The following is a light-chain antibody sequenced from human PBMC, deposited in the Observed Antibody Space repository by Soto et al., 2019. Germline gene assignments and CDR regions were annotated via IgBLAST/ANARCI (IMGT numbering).Light chain of an antibody. J-gene: IGKJ5*01. CDR2: EAS. CDR1: QSLNNR. CDR3: QQFNSYPIT. Sequence: DIQWTQSPSTLSASVGDRVTITCRASQSLNNRLAWYQQKPGKAPKLLIYEASSLESGVPSRFSGSGSGTEFTLTIGGLQPDDFATYYCQQFNSYPITFGQGTRLEIK. V-gene: IGKV1-5*01.